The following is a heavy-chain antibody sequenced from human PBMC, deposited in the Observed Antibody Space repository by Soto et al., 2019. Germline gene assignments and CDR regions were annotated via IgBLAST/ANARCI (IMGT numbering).Heavy chain of an antibody. CDR3: ARPVLHVGYSGYETRYYYYGMDV. J-gene: IGHJ6*02. CDR1: GGSISSSSYY. V-gene: IGHV4-39*01. D-gene: IGHD5-12*01. CDR2: IYYSGST. Sequence: PSETLSLTCTVSGGSISSSSYYWGCIRQPPGKGLEWIGSIYYSGSTYYNPSLKSRVTISVDTSKNQFSLKLSSVTAADTAVYYCARPVLHVGYSGYETRYYYYGMDVWGQGTTVTVSS.